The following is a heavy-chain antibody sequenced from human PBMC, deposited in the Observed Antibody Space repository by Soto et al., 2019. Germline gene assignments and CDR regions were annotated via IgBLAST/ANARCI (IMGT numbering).Heavy chain of an antibody. J-gene: IGHJ5*02. Sequence: QVQLQESGPGLAKPSQTLSLTCTVSGGSISSGGYYWSWIRQHPGKGLEWIGYIFYSGTTYYNPSLKSRVTIAVDPSKNQFSLKLSSVTAAATAVSSCARSVAPWGQGTLVTVSS. V-gene: IGHV4-31*03. CDR1: GGSISSGGYY. CDR2: IFYSGTT. CDR3: ARSVAP.